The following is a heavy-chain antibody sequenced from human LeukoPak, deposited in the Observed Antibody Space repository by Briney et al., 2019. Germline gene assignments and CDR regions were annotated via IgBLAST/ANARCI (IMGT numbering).Heavy chain of an antibody. CDR3: ARVGDVGAFDI. J-gene: IGHJ3*02. CDR2: INPNSGDT. CDR1: GYIFTGYY. Sequence: ASVKVSCKASGYIFTGYYMHWVRQAPGQGLEWMGWINPNSGDTNYAQKFQGRVTITRDTSISTAYMELSRLRSDDTAVYYCARVGDVGAFDIWGQGTMVTVSS. D-gene: IGHD2-21*02. V-gene: IGHV1-2*02.